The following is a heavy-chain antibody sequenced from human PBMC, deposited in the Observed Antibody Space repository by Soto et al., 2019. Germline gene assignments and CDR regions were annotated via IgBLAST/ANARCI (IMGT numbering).Heavy chain of an antibody. CDR1: GFTFSSYW. J-gene: IGHJ4*02. V-gene: IGHV3-74*01. D-gene: IGHD6-13*01. CDR3: AIRTAAGAFAY. Sequence: GSLRLSCAASGFTFSSYWMHWVRQAPGKGLVWVSRINSDGSSTSYADSVKGRFTISRDNAKNTLYLQMNSLRAEDTAVYYCAIRTAAGAFAYWGQGTLVTVSS. CDR2: INSDGSST.